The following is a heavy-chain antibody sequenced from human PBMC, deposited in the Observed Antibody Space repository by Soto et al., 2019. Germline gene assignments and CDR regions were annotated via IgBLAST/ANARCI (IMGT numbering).Heavy chain of an antibody. Sequence: GGSLRLSCAASGFTFSSYGMHWVRQAPGKGLEWVAVIWYDGSNKYYADSVKGRFTISRDNSKNTLYLQMNSLRAEDTAVYYCARDKCDWGTRNFAYWGQGTLVTVSS. CDR3: ARDKCDWGTRNFAY. CDR1: GFTFSSYG. D-gene: IGHD2-21*01. CDR2: IWYDGSNK. V-gene: IGHV3-33*01. J-gene: IGHJ4*02.